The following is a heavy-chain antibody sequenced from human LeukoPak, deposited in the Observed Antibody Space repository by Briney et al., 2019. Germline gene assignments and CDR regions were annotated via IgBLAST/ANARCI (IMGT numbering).Heavy chain of an antibody. CDR1: GFTVSSIY. V-gene: IGHV3-66*02. D-gene: IGHD5-12*01. CDR3: ARRGYNGYDYFDY. CDR2: IYSGGST. J-gene: IGHJ4*02. Sequence: GGSLRLSCAASGFTVSSIYMSWVRQAPGKGLEWVSVIYSGGSTYYADSVKGRFTISRDNSKNTLYLQMNSLRAEDTAVYYCARRGYNGYDYFDYWGQGTLVTVSS.